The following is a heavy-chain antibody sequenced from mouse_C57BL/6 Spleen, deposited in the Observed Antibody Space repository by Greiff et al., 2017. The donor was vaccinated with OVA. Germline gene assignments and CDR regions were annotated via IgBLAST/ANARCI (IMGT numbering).Heavy chain of an antibody. CDR2: INPSTGGT. D-gene: IGHD1-1*01. J-gene: IGHJ2*01. CDR3: ARSLFYGDY. V-gene: IGHV1-42*01. CDR1: GYSFTGYY. Sequence: EVQLQQSGPELVKPGASVKISCKASGYSFTGYYMNWVKQSPEKSLEWIGEINPSTGGTTYNQKFKAKATLTVDKSSSTAYMQLKSLTSEDSAVYYCARSLFYGDYWGQGTTLTVSS.